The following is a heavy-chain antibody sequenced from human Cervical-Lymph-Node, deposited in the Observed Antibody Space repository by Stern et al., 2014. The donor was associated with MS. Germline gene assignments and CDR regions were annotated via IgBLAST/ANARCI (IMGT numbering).Heavy chain of an antibody. CDR3: AHRRPHYASWDNGDFDY. D-gene: IGHD3-3*01. J-gene: IGHJ4*02. V-gene: IGHV2-5*02. CDR1: GFSLRTDGVG. CDR2: IYWESDK. Sequence: QVNLKESGPALVTPTQTLTLTCPFSGFSLRTDGVGVGWVRQPPGQALESLALIYWESDKRYSPSLRNRRTITKDTARNQVVLTMTNMDPVDTATYYCAHRRPHYASWDNGDFDYWGQGALVTVSS.